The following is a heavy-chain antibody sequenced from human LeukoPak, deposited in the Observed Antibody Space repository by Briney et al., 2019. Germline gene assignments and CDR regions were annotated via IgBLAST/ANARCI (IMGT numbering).Heavy chain of an antibody. D-gene: IGHD4-11*01. CDR2: INPNSGGT. Sequence: GASVKVSCKASGYTFTGNYMHWVRQASGQGLEWMGWINPNSGGTNYAKKFQGRVTVTRDTSISTAYMELSRLRSDDTAVYYCASTVTHPYGMDVWGQGTTVTVSS. V-gene: IGHV1-2*02. CDR3: ASTVTHPYGMDV. J-gene: IGHJ6*02. CDR1: GYTFTGNY.